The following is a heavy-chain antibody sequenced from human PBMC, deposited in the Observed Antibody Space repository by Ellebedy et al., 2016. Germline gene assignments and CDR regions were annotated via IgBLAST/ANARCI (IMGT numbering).Heavy chain of an antibody. J-gene: IGHJ5*02. CDR2: ISAYNGNT. CDR3: ARDRLGGATRWFDP. D-gene: IGHD1-26*01. Sequence: ASVKVSCKASGYTFTSYGISWVRQPPGQGLEWMGLISAYNGNTNYAQKLQGRVTMTTDTSTSTAYMELRSLRSDDTAVYYCARDRLGGATRWFDPWGQGTLVTVSS. V-gene: IGHV1-18*01. CDR1: GYTFTSYG.